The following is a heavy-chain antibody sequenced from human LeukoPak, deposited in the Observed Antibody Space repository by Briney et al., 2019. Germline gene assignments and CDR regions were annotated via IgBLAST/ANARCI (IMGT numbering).Heavy chain of an antibody. CDR2: ISSSSSTI. CDR3: ARVVKFYYYYMDV. J-gene: IGHJ6*03. Sequence: AGGSLRLSCAASGFTFSSYSMNWDRQAPGKGLEWVSYISSSSSTIYYADSVKGRFTISRDNAENSLYLQMNSLRANATAVYYCARVVKFYYYYMDVWGKGTTVTV. V-gene: IGHV3-48*01. CDR1: GFTFSSYS.